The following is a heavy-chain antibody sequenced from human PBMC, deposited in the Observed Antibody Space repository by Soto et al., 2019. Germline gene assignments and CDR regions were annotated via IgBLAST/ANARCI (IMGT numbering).Heavy chain of an antibody. CDR2: IYYSGST. J-gene: IGHJ6*03. Sequence: TSETLSLTCTVSGGSISSFYWSWIRQPPGKGLEWIGYIYYSGSTNYNPSLKSRVTISVDTSKNQFSLKLSSVTAADTAVYYCARDWRYSSSWSNLGTTDYYMDVWGKGTTVTVSS. CDR1: GGSISSFY. D-gene: IGHD6-13*01. CDR3: ARDWRYSSSWSNLGTTDYYMDV. V-gene: IGHV4-59*01.